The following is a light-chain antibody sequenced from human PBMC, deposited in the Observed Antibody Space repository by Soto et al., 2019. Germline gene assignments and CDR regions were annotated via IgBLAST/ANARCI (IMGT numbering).Light chain of an antibody. J-gene: IGKJ4*01. Sequence: EKGRTQWPATLSVSPGERATLSCRASQNVKTRLAWYQQKPGQAPRLLIYDAFTRSTGIPARFSGSASGTEFTLTISGLQSEDFAVYYCQQYDEWPLTFGGGTKVDIK. CDR3: QQYDEWPLT. V-gene: IGKV3-15*01. CDR2: DAF. CDR1: QNVKTR.